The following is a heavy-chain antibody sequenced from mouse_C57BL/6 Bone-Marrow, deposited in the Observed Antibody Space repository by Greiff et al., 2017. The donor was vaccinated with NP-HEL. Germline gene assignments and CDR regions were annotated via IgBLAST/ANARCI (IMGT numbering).Heavy chain of an antibody. D-gene: IGHD2-1*01. V-gene: IGHV2-9-1*01. CDR2: IWTGGGT. CDR3: ARTDLLWNYYAMDY. Sequence: VQRVESGPGLVAPSQSLSITCTVSGFSLTSYAISWVRQPPGKGLEWLGVIWTGGGTNYNSALKSRLSISKDNSKSQVFLKMNSLQTDDTARYCCARTDLLWNYYAMDYWGQGTSVTVSS. CDR1: GFSLTSYA. J-gene: IGHJ4*01.